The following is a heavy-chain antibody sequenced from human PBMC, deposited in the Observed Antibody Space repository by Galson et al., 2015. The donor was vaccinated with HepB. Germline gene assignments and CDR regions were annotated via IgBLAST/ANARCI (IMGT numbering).Heavy chain of an antibody. D-gene: IGHD6-13*01. CDR3: ARGPLGIAAAGTKLTYYYYGMDV. V-gene: IGHV4-34*01. CDR2: INHSGST. Sequence: ETLSLTCAVYGGSFSGYYWSWIRQPPGKGLEWIGEINHSGSTNYNPSLKSRVTISVDTSKNQFSLKLSSVTAADTAVYYCARGPLGIAAAGTKLTYYYYGMDVWGQGTTVTVSS. J-gene: IGHJ6*02. CDR1: GGSFSGYY.